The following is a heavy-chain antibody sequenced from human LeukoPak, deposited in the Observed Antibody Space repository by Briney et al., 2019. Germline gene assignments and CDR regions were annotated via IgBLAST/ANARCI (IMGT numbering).Heavy chain of an antibody. CDR1: GFTFSSYG. CDR2: ISSSNNYI. Sequence: GRSLRLSCAASGFTFSSYGMHWGRQAPGKGLEWVSSISSSNNYIYYADSVKGRFTISRDNAKNSLYLQMNSLRAEDTAVYYCARRSPNYYFDYWGQGTPVTVSS. J-gene: IGHJ4*02. V-gene: IGHV3-21*01. CDR3: ARRSPNYYFDY.